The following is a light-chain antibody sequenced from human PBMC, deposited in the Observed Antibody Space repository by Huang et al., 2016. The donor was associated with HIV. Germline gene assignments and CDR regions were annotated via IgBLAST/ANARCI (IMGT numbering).Light chain of an antibody. CDR1: QGISNS. CDR2: AAS. V-gene: IGKV1-NL1*01. CDR3: QHYYSTPT. J-gene: IGKJ1*01. Sequence: DIQMTQSPSSLSASVGDRVTITCRASQGISNSLAWYQQKPGKAPKLLLYAASRLESGVPSRFSGSGSGTDYTLTINSLQPEDFATYYCQHYYSTPTFGQGTKVEIK.